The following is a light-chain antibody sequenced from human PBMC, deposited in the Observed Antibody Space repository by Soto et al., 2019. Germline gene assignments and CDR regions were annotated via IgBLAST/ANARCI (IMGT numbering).Light chain of an antibody. V-gene: IGKV3-15*01. CDR2: GAS. CDR3: QQYHNWPPLT. Sequence: EIVMTQSPATLSVSPGERATLSCRASQSVSSNLAWYQQKPGQAPRLLIFGASNRATGIPARFSGSGSGTDFTLTINSLRSEDFAVYYCQQYHNWPPLTFGGGTEVEIK. J-gene: IGKJ4*01. CDR1: QSVSSN.